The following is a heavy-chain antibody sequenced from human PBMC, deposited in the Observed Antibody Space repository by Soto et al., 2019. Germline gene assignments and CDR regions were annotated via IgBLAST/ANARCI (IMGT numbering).Heavy chain of an antibody. D-gene: IGHD1-1*01. CDR1: GFSLINYG. Sequence: QEQLVESGGGVVQPGGSLRLSCVASGFSLINYGMHWVRQAPGKGLEWVGWIHADNGNAKYSQKFQGRVTITRDPSGNTAYMELSNLRSEDTAVYYCARELDYWYFDLWGRGTLVTVSS. V-gene: IGHV1-3*01. CDR3: ARELDYWYFDL. J-gene: IGHJ2*01. CDR2: IHADNGNA.